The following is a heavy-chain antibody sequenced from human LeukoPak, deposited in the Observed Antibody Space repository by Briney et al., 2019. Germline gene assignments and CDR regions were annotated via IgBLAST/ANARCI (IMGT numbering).Heavy chain of an antibody. Sequence: ASVKVSCKAPGGTFSSYAISWVRQAPGQGLEWMGRIIPILGIANYAQKFQGRVTITADKSTSTAYMELSSLRSEDTAVYYCARGEDYDSSGYYRTDAFDIWGQGTMVTVSS. V-gene: IGHV1-69*04. CDR2: IIPILGIA. D-gene: IGHD3-22*01. CDR1: GGTFSSYA. J-gene: IGHJ3*02. CDR3: ARGEDYDSSGYYRTDAFDI.